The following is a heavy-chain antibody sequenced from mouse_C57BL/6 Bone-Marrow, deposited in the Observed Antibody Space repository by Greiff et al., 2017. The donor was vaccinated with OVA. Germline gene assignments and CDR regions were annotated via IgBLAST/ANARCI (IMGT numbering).Heavy chain of an antibody. J-gene: IGHJ1*03. CDR3: TGYEDYWYFDV. Sequence: VQLQQSGTVLARPGASVKMSCKTSGYTFTSYWMHWVKQRPGQGLEWIGAIYPGNSDTSYNQKFKGKAKLTAVTSASTAYMELSSLTNEDSTVYYCTGYEDYWYFDVWGTGTTVTVSS. D-gene: IGHD2-10*02. CDR1: GYTFTSYW. CDR2: IYPGNSDT. V-gene: IGHV1-5*01.